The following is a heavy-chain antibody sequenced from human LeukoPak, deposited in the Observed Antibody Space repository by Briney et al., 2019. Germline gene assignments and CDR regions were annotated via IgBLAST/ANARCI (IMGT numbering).Heavy chain of an antibody. CDR2: INHSGST. J-gene: IGHJ4*02. CDR1: GGSFSGYY. Sequence: SETLSLTCAVYGGSFSGYYWSWIRQPPGKGLEWIGEINHSGSTNYNPPLKSRVSISVDSSKNQFSPKVSSVTAADTAVYYCARGSDTAAGLYWGQGTLVTVSP. V-gene: IGHV4-34*01. D-gene: IGHD6-13*01. CDR3: ARGSDTAAGLY.